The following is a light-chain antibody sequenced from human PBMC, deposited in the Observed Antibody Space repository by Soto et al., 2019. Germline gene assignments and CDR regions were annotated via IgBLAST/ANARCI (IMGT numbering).Light chain of an antibody. CDR2: EAS. CDR3: KHFLSYPLT. CDR1: QRISSW. V-gene: IGKV1-5*03. J-gene: IGKJ4*01. Sequence: DIQMTQSPSTLSASVGDRVTITCRASQRISSWLAWYQQKPGKAPKLLIYEASILQSGAPSRFSGSGSGTEFTLTISSLQPDDFATYYCKHFLSYPLTFGGGTKVDI.